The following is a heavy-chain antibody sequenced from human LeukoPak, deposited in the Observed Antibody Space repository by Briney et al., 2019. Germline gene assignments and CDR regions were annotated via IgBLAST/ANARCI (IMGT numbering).Heavy chain of an antibody. D-gene: IGHD3-3*01. CDR2: INPNSGGT. CDR1: GYTFTGYY. CDR3: ARNDFWMDFDY. J-gene: IGHJ4*02. V-gene: IGHV1-2*02. Sequence: ASVEVSCKASGYTFTGYYMHWVRQAPGQGLEWMGWINPNSGGTNYAQKFQGRVTMTRDTSISTACMELSRLRSDDAAVYYCARNDFWMDFDYWGQGTLVTVSS.